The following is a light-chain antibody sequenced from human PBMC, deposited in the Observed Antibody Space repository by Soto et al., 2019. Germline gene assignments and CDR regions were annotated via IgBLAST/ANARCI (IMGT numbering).Light chain of an antibody. Sequence: QSVLTQPPSASGSPGQSVTISCTGTSSDVGGYNYVSWYQQNPGKVPKLMIYEVNKRPSGVPDRFSGSKSGNTASLTVSGLQAEDEADYYCTSYEGGNNVFGTGTKLTVL. CDR1: SSDVGGYNY. CDR2: EVN. J-gene: IGLJ1*01. CDR3: TSYEGGNNV. V-gene: IGLV2-8*01.